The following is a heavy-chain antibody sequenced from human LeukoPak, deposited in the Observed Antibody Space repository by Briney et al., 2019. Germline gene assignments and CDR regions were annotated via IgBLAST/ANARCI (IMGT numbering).Heavy chain of an antibody. Sequence: GASVKVSCKASGYTFTGYYMHWVRQAPGQRLEWMGWINPNSGGTNYAQKFQGRVTMTRDTSISTAYMELSRLRSDDTAVYYCARAEVLRYFDWLLPHYYYYMDVWGKGTTVTISS. CDR3: ARAEVLRYFDWLLPHYYYYMDV. V-gene: IGHV1-2*02. CDR2: INPNSGGT. CDR1: GYTFTGYY. D-gene: IGHD3-9*01. J-gene: IGHJ6*03.